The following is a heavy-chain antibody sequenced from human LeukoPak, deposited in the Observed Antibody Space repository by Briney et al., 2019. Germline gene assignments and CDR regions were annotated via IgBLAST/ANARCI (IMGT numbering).Heavy chain of an antibody. CDR3: ARDGYQLLWRRADWYFDL. CDR2: INHSGST. J-gene: IGHJ2*01. Sequence: PSETLSLTCAVYGGSFSGYYWSWIRQPPGKGLEWIGEINHSGSTNYNPSLKSRVTISVDTSKNQFSLKLSSVTAADTAVYYCARDGYQLLWRRADWYFDLWGRGTLVTVSS. V-gene: IGHV4-34*01. D-gene: IGHD2-2*01. CDR1: GGSFSGYY.